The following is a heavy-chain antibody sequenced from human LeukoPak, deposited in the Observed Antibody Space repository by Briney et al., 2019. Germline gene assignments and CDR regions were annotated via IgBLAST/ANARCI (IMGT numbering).Heavy chain of an antibody. J-gene: IGHJ4*02. V-gene: IGHV3-73*01. Sequence: GGSLRLFCAASGFTFSVSAMYWVRQASGKGPEWVGRIRNKANNYATAYAASLKGRFTISRDDSKTTEYLQMNSLETEDTAMYYCTYTSSSGVVYWGQGTLVTVSS. CDR3: TYTSSSGVVY. CDR2: IRNKANNYAT. CDR1: GFTFSVSA. D-gene: IGHD6-6*01.